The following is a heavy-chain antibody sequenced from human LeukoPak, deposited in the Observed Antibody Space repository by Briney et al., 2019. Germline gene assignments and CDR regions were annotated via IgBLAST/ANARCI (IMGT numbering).Heavy chain of an antibody. V-gene: IGHV4-34*01. CDR1: GGSFSGYY. D-gene: IGHD3-3*01. Sequence: KPSETLSLTCAVYGGSFSGYYWSWIRQPPGKGLEWIGEINHSGSTNYNPSLKSRVTISVDTSKNQFSLELSSVTAADTAVYYCARGPGGWSNWFDPWGQGTLVTVSS. J-gene: IGHJ5*02. CDR3: ARGPGGWSNWFDP. CDR2: INHSGST.